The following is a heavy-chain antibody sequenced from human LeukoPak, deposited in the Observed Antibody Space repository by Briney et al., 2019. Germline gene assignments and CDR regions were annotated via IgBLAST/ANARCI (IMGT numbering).Heavy chain of an antibody. CDR3: AKDLAGSGSHSFDY. Sequence: GGALRLSCAASGFNFSNYPMNWVRQAPGRGLEWVSAISGGGGSTYYADSVTGRFTISRDNSKNTLYLQMNSLRAEDTAVYYCAKDLAGSGSHSFDYWGQGTLVTVSS. J-gene: IGHJ4*02. CDR2: ISGGGGST. V-gene: IGHV3-23*01. CDR1: GFNFSNYP. D-gene: IGHD1-26*01.